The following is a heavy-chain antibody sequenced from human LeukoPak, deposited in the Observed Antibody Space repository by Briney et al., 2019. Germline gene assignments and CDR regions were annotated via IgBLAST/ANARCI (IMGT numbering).Heavy chain of an antibody. CDR2: IYYSGST. J-gene: IGHJ5*02. CDR3: ARGYNYYGSGSYRFDP. CDR1: GGSISSYY. V-gene: IGHV4-59*01. D-gene: IGHD3-10*01. Sequence: SETLSLTCTVSGGSISSYYWSWIRQPPGKGLEWIGYIYYSGSTNYNPSLKSRVTISVDTSKNQFSLKLSSVTAADTAVYYCARGYNYYGSGSYRFDPWGQGTLVTVSS.